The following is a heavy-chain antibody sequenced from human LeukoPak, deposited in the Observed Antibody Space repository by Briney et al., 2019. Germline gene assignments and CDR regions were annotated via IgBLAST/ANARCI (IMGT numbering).Heavy chain of an antibody. CDR1: GGSISSYY. CDR3: ARHVTISGPYDASDI. CDR2: IYDSGST. J-gene: IGHJ3*02. Sequence: SETLSLTCTVSGGSISSYYWSWIRQPPGKGLEWIGYIYDSGSTNYSPSLKSRVTISVDTSKNQFSLKLRSVTAADTAVYYCARHVTISGPYDASDIWGQGTMVTVSP. V-gene: IGHV4-59*08. D-gene: IGHD5-24*01.